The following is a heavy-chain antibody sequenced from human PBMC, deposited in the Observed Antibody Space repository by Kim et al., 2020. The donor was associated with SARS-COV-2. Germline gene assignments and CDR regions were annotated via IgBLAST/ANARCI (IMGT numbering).Heavy chain of an antibody. CDR3: TTDFGFLGAKFP. Sequence: GGSLRLSCAASGFTFSNAWMSWVRQAPGKGLEWVGRIKSKTDGGTTDYAAPVKGRFTISRDDSKNTLYLQMNSLKTEDTAVYYCTTDFGFLGAKFPWGQGTLVTVSS. CDR1: GFTFSNAW. D-gene: IGHD1-26*01. CDR2: IKSKTDGGTT. J-gene: IGHJ5*02. V-gene: IGHV3-15*01.